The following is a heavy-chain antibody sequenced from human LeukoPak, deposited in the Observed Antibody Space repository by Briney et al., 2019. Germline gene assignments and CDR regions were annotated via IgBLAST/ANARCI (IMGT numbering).Heavy chain of an antibody. CDR3: ARGPPYYYDSSGYSNWFDP. V-gene: IGHV4-31*03. J-gene: IGHJ5*02. CDR1: GGSISSGGYY. Sequence: SETLSLTCTVSGGSISSGGYYWSWIRQHPGKGLEWIGYIYYSGSTNYNPSLKSRVTISVDTSKNQFSLKLSSVTAADTAVYYCARGPPYYYDSSGYSNWFDPWGRGTLVTVSS. CDR2: IYYSGST. D-gene: IGHD3-22*01.